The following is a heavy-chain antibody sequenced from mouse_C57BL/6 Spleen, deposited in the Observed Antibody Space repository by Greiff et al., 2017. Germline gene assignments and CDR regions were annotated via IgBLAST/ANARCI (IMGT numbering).Heavy chain of an antibody. J-gene: IGHJ3*01. Sequence: QVQLQQPGAELVRPGTSVKLSCKASGYTFTSYWMHWVKQRPGQGLEWIGVIDPSDSYTNYNQKFKGKATLTVDTSSSTAYMQLSSLTSEDSAVYYCARARNFAYWGQGTLVTVSA. CDR3: ARARNFAY. CDR2: IDPSDSYT. V-gene: IGHV1-59*01. CDR1: GYTFTSYW.